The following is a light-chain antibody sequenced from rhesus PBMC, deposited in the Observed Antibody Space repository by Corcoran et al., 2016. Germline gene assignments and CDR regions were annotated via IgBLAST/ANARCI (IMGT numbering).Light chain of an antibody. CDR3: QQHDNSPYS. V-gene: IGKV1-69*01. CDR1: KGISNW. J-gene: IGKJ2*01. CDR2: RAS. Sequence: DIQMTQSPSSLSASVGDRVTMTCRASKGISNWLAWYQQKPGKAPKLLIYRASNLETGVPSRFSGSGSWTGFTLPISSLQPEYIATYYCQQHDNSPYSFGQGTKVEIK.